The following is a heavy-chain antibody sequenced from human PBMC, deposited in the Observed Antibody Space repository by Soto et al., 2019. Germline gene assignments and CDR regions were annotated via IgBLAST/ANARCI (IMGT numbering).Heavy chain of an antibody. V-gene: IGHV5-51*01. D-gene: IGHD3-3*01. CDR1: GYSFSSYW. J-gene: IGHJ6*02. Sequence: GESLKISCKGSGYSFSSYWIGWVRQMPGKGLEWMGIIYPGDSDSRYSLSFQGQVTISADKSINSVYLQWSSLKASDTATYYCARLGFNYDFLSGYYKVHHYYGIDVWGQGTTVTVSS. CDR3: ARLGFNYDFLSGYYKVHHYYGIDV. CDR2: IYPGDSDS.